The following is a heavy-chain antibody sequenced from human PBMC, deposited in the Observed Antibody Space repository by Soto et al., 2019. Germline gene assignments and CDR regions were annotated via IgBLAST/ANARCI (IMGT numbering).Heavy chain of an antibody. CDR2: IYYSGST. Sequence: ASETLSLTCTVSGGSIRSSSYYWGWVRQPPGEGVEWFGSIYYSGSTYYNPSLKSRVTISVDTSKNQFSLKLSSVTAADTAVYYCARLDCSSTSCYLGYYYYYMDVWGKGTTVTVSS. CDR3: ARLDCSSTSCYLGYYYYYMDV. D-gene: IGHD2-2*01. CDR1: GGSIRSSSYY. V-gene: IGHV4-39*01. J-gene: IGHJ6*03.